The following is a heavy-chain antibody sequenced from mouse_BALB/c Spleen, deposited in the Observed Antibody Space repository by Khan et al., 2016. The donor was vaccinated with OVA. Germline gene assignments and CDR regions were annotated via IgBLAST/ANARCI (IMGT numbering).Heavy chain of an antibody. D-gene: IGHD3-2*01. J-gene: IGHJ2*01. CDR2: TNPTTGYT. CDR3: ASDSIDY. Sequence: VQLQQSGAELAKPGASVKMSCKASGYTFTTYWMHWVKQRPGQGLEWIGYTNPTTGYTDYNQKFKDKATLTADKSSSTAYMPLSSLISDDSAVYYCASDSIDYWGQGTTLTVSS. V-gene: IGHV1-7*01. CDR1: GYTFTTYW.